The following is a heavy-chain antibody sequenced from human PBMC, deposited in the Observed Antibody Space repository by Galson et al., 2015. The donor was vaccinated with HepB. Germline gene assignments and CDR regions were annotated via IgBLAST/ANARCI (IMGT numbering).Heavy chain of an antibody. CDR3: ARDLRGSPDY. Sequence: SCAASGFAFNNYWMNWVRQAPGKGLVWVSLINPDGRTTTYADSVKGRFTISRDSAKNTVYLQMNSLRDEDTAVYYCARDLRGSPDYWGQGTLVTVSS. V-gene: IGHV3-74*01. CDR1: GFAFNNYW. J-gene: IGHJ4*02. CDR2: INPDGRTT. D-gene: IGHD1-26*01.